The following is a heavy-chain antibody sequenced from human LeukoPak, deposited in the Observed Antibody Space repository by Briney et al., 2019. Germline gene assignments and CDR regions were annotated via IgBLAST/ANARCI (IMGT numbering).Heavy chain of an antibody. CDR2: ISSSSSYI. D-gene: IGHD2-2*01. CDR1: GFTFSSYR. J-gene: IGHJ4*02. V-gene: IGHV3-21*01. CDR3: ARDRCSSTSCYIDY. Sequence: GGSLRLSCAASGFTFSSYRMNWVRQAPGKGLKWVSSISSSSSYIYYADSVKGRFTISRDNAKNSLYLQMNSLRAEDTAVYYCARDRCSSTSCYIDYWGQGTLVTVSS.